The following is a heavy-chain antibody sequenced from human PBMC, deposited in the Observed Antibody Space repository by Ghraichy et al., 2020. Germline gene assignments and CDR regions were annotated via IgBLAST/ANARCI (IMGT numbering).Heavy chain of an antibody. CDR1: GGSIRGYY. CDR3: ARQRDHLSSGLNWFDP. V-gene: IGHV4-59*08. J-gene: IGHJ5*02. D-gene: IGHD3-22*01. CDR2: IHYSGST. Sequence: SETLSLTCTVSGGSIRGYYWSWIRQPPGKGLEWMGYIHYSGSTNYNPSLKSRLTILVATSKNQFSLQLTSLTAADTAVYYCARQRDHLSSGLNWFDPWGQGTLVTVSS.